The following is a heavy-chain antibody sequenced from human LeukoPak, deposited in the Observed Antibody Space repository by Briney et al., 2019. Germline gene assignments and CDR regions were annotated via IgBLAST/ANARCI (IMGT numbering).Heavy chain of an antibody. CDR1: GFTFSSYW. CDR3: ARDSPGYYYGSGSYRG. CDR2: INSDGSST. V-gene: IGHV3-74*01. D-gene: IGHD3-10*01. Sequence: GGSLRLSCAASGFTFSSYWMHWVRQAPGKGLVWVSRINSDGSSTSYADPVKGRFTISRDNAKNTLYLQMNSLRAEDTAVYYCARDSPGYYYGSGSYRGWGQGTLVTVSS. J-gene: IGHJ4*02.